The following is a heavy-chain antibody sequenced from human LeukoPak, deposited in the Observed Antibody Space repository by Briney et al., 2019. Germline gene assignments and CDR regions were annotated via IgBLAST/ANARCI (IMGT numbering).Heavy chain of an antibody. J-gene: IGHJ4*02. Sequence: GGSLRLSCAASGFTFSSYGMHWVRQAPGKGPEWGAVIWYDGSNKYYADSVKGRFTISRDNSKNTLYLQMNSLRAEDTAVYYCARQDSSGRGGNFDYWGQGTLVTVSS. CDR2: IWYDGSNK. D-gene: IGHD3-22*01. V-gene: IGHV3-33*01. CDR1: GFTFSSYG. CDR3: ARQDSSGRGGNFDY.